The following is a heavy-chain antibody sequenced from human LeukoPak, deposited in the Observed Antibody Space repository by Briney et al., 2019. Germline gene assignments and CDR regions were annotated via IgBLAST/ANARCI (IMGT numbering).Heavy chain of an antibody. CDR3: AGGDYHGSESYANY. D-gene: IGHD3-10*01. J-gene: IGHJ4*02. Sequence: SETLSLTCAVYGGSFSGQYWGWIGQPPGKGLEWIGEINHGGSISYNASLRSRVTISLDTSKNQFSLKLSSVTAADTAVYYCAGGDYHGSESYANYWGQGTLVTVSS. V-gene: IGHV4-34*01. CDR1: GGSFSGQY. CDR2: INHGGSI.